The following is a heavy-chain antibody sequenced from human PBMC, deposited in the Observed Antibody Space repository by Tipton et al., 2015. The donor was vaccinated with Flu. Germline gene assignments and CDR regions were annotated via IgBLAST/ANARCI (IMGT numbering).Heavy chain of an antibody. CDR3: ARLSYYDVDLKNFYFDY. D-gene: IGHD3-10*02. CDR1: TLSVSNIVY. Sequence: TLSLTCGVSTLSVSNIVYWAWIRQPPGKGLEWLGSFYPSGISYHNPSLKSRVTMSLVTPKSQFSLMLRSVTAADTAVYYCARLSYYDVDLKNFYFDYWGQGALVTVSS. V-gene: IGHV4-38-2*01. CDR2: FYPSGIS. J-gene: IGHJ4*02.